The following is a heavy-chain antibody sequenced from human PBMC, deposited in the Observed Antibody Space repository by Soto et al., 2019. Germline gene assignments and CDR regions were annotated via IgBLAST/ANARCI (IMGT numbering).Heavy chain of an antibody. CDR1: GFTFSSYW. D-gene: IGHD4-17*01. V-gene: IGHV3-7*01. Sequence: PGGSLRLSCAASGFTFSSYWMSWVRQAPGKGLEWVANIKQDGSEKYYVDSVKGRFTISRDNAKNSLYLQMNSLRAEDTAVYYCARGHGDYGGYYGMDVWGQGTTVTVSS. J-gene: IGHJ6*02. CDR2: IKQDGSEK. CDR3: ARGHGDYGGYYGMDV.